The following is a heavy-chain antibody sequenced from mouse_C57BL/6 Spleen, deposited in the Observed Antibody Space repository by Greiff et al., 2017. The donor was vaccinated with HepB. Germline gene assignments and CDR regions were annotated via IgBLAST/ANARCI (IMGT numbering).Heavy chain of an antibody. CDR1: GYTFTSYG. V-gene: IGHV1-81*01. Sequence: QVQLKESGAELARPGASVKLSCKASGYTFTSYGISWVKQRTGQGLEWIGEIYPRSGNTYYNEKFKGKATLTADKSSSTAYMELRSLTSEDSAVYFCAREFTSTEVAYWGQGTLVTVSA. CDR2: IYPRSGNT. CDR3: AREFTSTEVAY. J-gene: IGHJ3*01. D-gene: IGHD1-1*01.